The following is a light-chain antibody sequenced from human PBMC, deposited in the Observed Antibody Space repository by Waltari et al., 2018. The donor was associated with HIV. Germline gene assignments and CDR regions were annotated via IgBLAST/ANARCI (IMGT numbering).Light chain of an antibody. CDR2: EFS. V-gene: IGLV2-14*01. Sequence: QSALTQPASVSGSPGQSITISCTGTRSDVGRYDYVSWYQQHPGKAPKFMIYEFSNRPSGVSNRFSVSKSGNTASRTISGLQAEDEADYYCSSYTSISTLVFGGGTKLTVL. J-gene: IGLJ3*02. CDR3: SSYTSISTLV. CDR1: RSDVGRYDY.